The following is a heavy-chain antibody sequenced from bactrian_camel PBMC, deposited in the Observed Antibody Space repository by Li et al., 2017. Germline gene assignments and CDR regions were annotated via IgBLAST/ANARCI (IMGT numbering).Heavy chain of an antibody. V-gene: IGHV3S1*01. D-gene: IGHD8*01. CDR1: GYAWNSHC. Sequence: VQLVESGGGSRQAGGSLRLSCAASGYAWNSHCMGWFRQAPGMEREAVATIYSAGDIAYYSNSVKGRFTISRDNAKKTLYLRLNSLKTEDTAVYYCAKVTHPWKANYYGWDYWGKGTQVTV. CDR2: IYSAGDIA. J-gene: IGHJ7*01.